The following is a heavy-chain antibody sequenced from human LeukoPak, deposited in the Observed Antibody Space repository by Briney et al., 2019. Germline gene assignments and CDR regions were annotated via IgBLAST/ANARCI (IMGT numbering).Heavy chain of an antibody. CDR3: ARDQDYVFDY. J-gene: IGHJ4*02. V-gene: IGHV1-2*04. CDR2: INPNSGGT. Sequence: ASVKVSCKASGYTFTGYYMHWVRQATGQGLEWMGWINPNSGGTNYAQKFQGWVTMTRDTSISTAYMELSRLRSDDTAVYYCARDQDYVFDYWGQGTLVTVSS. D-gene: IGHD4-17*01. CDR1: GYTFTGYY.